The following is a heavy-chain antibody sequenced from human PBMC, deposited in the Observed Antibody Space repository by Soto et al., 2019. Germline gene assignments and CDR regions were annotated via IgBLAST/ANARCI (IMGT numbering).Heavy chain of an antibody. J-gene: IGHJ6*02. CDR1: GSSFSTYG. CDR3: ARGSIVAAEYGMDV. CDR2: IWHDGSKT. Sequence: GGSLRLSCAASGSSFSTYGMHWVRQAPGKGLEWVAVIWHDGSKTYYADSVKGRLIISRDNSKNTLYVQINSLRAEDRGVYFCARGSIVAAEYGMDVWGQGTTVTVSS. D-gene: IGHD6-13*01. V-gene: IGHV3-33*01.